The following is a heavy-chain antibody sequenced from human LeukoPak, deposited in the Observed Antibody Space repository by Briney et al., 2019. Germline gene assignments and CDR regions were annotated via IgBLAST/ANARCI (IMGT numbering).Heavy chain of an antibody. CDR2: IRYDGSNK. CDR3: AKDGGSSSNPLYYYYYYMDV. Sequence: GGSLRLSYAASGFTFSSYGMHWVRQAPGKGLEWVAFIRYDGSNKYYADSVKGRFTISRDNSKNTLYLQMNSLRAEDMAVYYCAKDGGSSSNPLYYYYYYMDVWGQGTLVTVSS. D-gene: IGHD6-19*01. CDR1: GFTFSSYG. V-gene: IGHV3-30*02. J-gene: IGHJ6*03.